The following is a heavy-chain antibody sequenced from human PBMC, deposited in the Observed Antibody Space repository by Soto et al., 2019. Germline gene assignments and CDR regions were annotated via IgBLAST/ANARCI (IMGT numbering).Heavy chain of an antibody. J-gene: IGHJ5*02. CDR1: GFTFSSYA. CDR2: ISGSGGST. CDR3: AKALPGSTWYSMWFDP. V-gene: IGHV3-23*01. Sequence: GGSLRLSCAASGFTFSSYAMSWVRQAPGKGLEWVSAISGSGGSTFYADSVKGRFTISRDNSKNSLYLQMNSLRAEDTAVYYCAKALPGSTWYSMWFDPWGQGTLVTVSS. D-gene: IGHD6-13*01.